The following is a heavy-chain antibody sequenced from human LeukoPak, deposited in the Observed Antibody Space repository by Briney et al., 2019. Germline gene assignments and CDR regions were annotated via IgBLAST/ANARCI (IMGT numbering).Heavy chain of an antibody. CDR3: AKRGVVIRVILVGFHKEAYYFDS. CDR1: GITLSNYG. V-gene: IGHV3-23*01. J-gene: IGHJ4*03. Sequence: GGSLRLSCAVSGITLSNYGMSWVRQAPGKGLEWVAGISDSGGSTNYADSVKVRFTISKDNPKNTLYLQMNSMRAEDTAVYFCAKRGVVIRVILVGFHKEAYYFDSWGQGTTVTVSS. D-gene: IGHD3-22*01. CDR2: ISDSGGST.